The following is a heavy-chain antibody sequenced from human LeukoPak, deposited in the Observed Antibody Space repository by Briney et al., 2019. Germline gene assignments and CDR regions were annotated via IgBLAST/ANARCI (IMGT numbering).Heavy chain of an antibody. CDR3: AREWLSGYSYGPFDY. CDR2: INPNSGTT. CDR1: GYTFIDYY. V-gene: IGHV1-46*01. Sequence: ASVKVSCKASGYTFIDYYIHWVRQAPGQGLEWTGIINPNSGTTGYTQTFQDRVTMTRDASTSTVYMDLSSLRFEDTAVYYCAREWLSGYSYGPFDYWGQGTLVTVSS. J-gene: IGHJ4*02. D-gene: IGHD5-18*01.